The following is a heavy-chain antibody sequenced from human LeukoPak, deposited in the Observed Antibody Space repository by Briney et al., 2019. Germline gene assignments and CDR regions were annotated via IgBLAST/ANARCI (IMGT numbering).Heavy chain of an antibody. CDR1: GFTFSIYW. CDR3: ARFYGGYTPAGY. J-gene: IGHJ4*02. V-gene: IGHV3-7*05. D-gene: IGHD4-23*01. CDR2: INLDGSEK. Sequence: GGSLRLSCAASGFTFSIYWMTWVRQTPGKGLEWVANINLDGSEKYYADSVKGRFTVSRDNAKNSLYLQMNSLRAKDTAVYYCARFYGGYTPAGYWGEGTLVTVSS.